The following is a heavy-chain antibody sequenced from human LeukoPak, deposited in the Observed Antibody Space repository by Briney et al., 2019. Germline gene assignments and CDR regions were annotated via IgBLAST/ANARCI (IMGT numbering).Heavy chain of an antibody. CDR2: INPNSGGT. V-gene: IGHV1-2*02. J-gene: IGHJ4*02. CDR1: GYTFTGYY. D-gene: IGHD2-2*01. Sequence: GPVKVSCKASGYTFTGYYIHWVRQAPGQGLEWVGWINPNSGGTNYAQKFQGRVTMTRDTSISTAYMELSRLRADDTAVFYCATSRGYCSSASCTPFDYWGQGTLVTVSS. CDR3: ATSRGYCSSASCTPFDY.